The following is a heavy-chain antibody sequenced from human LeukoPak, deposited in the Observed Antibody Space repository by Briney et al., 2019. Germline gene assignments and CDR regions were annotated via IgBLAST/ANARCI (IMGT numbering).Heavy chain of an antibody. CDR1: GFTFSSYA. Sequence: GRSLRLSCAASGFTFSSYAMSWVRQAPGKGLEWVSAISGSGGSTYYADSVKGRFTISRDNSKNTLYLQMNSLRAEDTAVYYCAKLDYDILTGNFDYWGQGTLVTVSS. CDR3: AKLDYDILTGNFDY. J-gene: IGHJ4*02. D-gene: IGHD3-9*01. CDR2: ISGSGGST. V-gene: IGHV3-23*01.